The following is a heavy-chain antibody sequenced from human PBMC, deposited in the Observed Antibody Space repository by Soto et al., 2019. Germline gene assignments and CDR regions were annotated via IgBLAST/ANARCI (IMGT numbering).Heavy chain of an antibody. J-gene: IGHJ4*02. CDR3: AITYYYGSSVYERGSFDF. CDR2: INPSSGAT. Sequence: ASVKVSCKASGYTFIGYSMHWVRQAPGQGLEWMGRINPSSGATVYAQKFQGRVTMTRDTSISTAYLELDGLRSDDAAVYYCAITYYYGSSVYERGSFDFWGQGTLVTVSS. D-gene: IGHD3-22*01. CDR1: GYTFIGYS. V-gene: IGHV1-2*06.